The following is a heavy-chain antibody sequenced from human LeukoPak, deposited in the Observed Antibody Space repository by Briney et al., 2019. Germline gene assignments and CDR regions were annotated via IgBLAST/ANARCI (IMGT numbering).Heavy chain of an antibody. V-gene: IGHV1-69*13. Sequence: EASVKVSCKASGGTFSSYAISWVRQAPGQGLEWMGGIIPIFGTANYAQKFQGRVTITADESTSTAYMELSSQRSEDTAVYYCARDNQYSYGPGPFDYWGQGTLVTVSS. CDR1: GGTFSSYA. CDR2: IIPIFGTA. CDR3: ARDNQYSYGPGPFDY. D-gene: IGHD5-18*01. J-gene: IGHJ4*02.